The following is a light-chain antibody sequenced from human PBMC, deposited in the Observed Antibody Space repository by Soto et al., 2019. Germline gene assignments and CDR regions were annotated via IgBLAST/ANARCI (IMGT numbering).Light chain of an antibody. V-gene: IGLV2-14*01. CDR3: SSFAGSYTHV. CDR2: EVT. Sequence: QSVLTQPASVSGSPGQSITISCTGTSSDIGGSNYVSWYQQHPGKAPKLTIYEVTNRPSGVSDRFSGSKSGNTASLTISGLQAEDEADYFCSSFAGSYTHVFGTGTKVTVL. CDR1: SSDIGGSNY. J-gene: IGLJ1*01.